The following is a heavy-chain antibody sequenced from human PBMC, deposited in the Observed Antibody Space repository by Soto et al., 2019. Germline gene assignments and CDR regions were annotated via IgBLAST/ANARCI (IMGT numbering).Heavy chain of an antibody. V-gene: IGHV5-51*01. CDR2: IYPGDSDS. D-gene: IGHD2-2*01. J-gene: IGHJ4*02. Sequence: RGESLKISCKGSGFTFTSYWIAWVRQMPGKGLEWMGIIYPGDSDSSYSPSFQGQVTISADKSTNTAYLHWSSLKASDTAIYYCAKHEGYCSTTTCSNFDYWGQGTLVTVSS. CDR1: GFTFTSYW. CDR3: AKHEGYCSTTTCSNFDY.